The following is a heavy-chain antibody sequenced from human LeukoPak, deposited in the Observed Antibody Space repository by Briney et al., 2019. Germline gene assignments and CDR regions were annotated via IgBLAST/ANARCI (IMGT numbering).Heavy chain of an antibody. D-gene: IGHD3-10*01. CDR3: TGDGETDSDWFDP. J-gene: IGHJ5*02. V-gene: IGHV1-69*01. Sequence: ASVKVSCKASGGTFSSQPISWVRQAPGQGLEWMGGIIPILGTADYAQKFQGRVTITADESTTTAYMELSSLRSDDTAVYYCTGDGETDSDWFDPWGQGTLVTVSS. CDR2: IIPILGTA. CDR1: GGTFSSQP.